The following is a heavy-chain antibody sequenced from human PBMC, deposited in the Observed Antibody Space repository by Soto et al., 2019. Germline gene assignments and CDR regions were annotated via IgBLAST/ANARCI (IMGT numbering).Heavy chain of an antibody. CDR3: ARDPSPSGSYFDY. J-gene: IGHJ4*02. D-gene: IGHD1-26*01. CDR1: GFTFSSYA. V-gene: IGHV3-30-3*01. CDR2: ISYDGSNK. Sequence: QVQLVESGGGVVQPGRSLRLSCAASGFTFSSYAMHWVRQAPGKGLEWVAVISYDGSNKYYADSVEGRFTISRDNSKNTLYLQMNSLRAEDTAVYYCARDPSPSGSYFDYWGQGTLVTVSS.